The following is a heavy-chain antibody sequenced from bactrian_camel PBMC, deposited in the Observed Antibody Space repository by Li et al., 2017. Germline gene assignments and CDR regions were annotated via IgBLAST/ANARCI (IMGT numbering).Heavy chain of an antibody. V-gene: IGHV3S31*01. CDR2: LPSGHGST. J-gene: IGHJ4*01. Sequence: VQLVESGGGLVQPGGSLRLSCEASGFTFNRYAMSWVRQTPEKGLEWVSVLPSGHGSTYYADSVKGRFIISRDDPKSTLYLQMNSLKTEDSGVYYCATDDPRLIACGSSCRPYWGQGTQVTVS. CDR1: GFTFNRYA. CDR3: ATDDPRLIACGSSCRPY. D-gene: IGHD2*01.